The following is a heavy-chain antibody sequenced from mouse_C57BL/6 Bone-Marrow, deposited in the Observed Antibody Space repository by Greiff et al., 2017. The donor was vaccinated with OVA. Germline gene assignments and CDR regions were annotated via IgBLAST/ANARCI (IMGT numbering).Heavy chain of an antibody. D-gene: IGHD2-5*01. CDR1: GFTFSSYA. CDR3: ARDSNYVAY. Sequence: EVKLVESGGGLVKPGGSLKLSCAASGFTFSSYALSWVRQTPEKRLEWVATISDGGSYTYYPDNVKGRFTISRDNAKNNLYRQMRHLKSEDTAMYYCARDSNYVAYWGQGTLVTVSA. J-gene: IGHJ3*01. V-gene: IGHV5-4*01. CDR2: ISDGGSYT.